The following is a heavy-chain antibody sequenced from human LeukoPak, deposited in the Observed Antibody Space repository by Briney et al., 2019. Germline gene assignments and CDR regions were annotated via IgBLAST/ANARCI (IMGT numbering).Heavy chain of an antibody. CDR2: INYSGNT. Sequence: SETLSLTCAVSGASISSSYWSWIRQPPGKGLEWIGYINYSGNTKYNPSLESRVTISVDASNNQFSLRLSSVTAADTAFYYCARGYYDSRGYSNTFDIRGQGTLVTVSS. D-gene: IGHD3-22*01. CDR1: GASISSSY. CDR3: ARGYYDSRGYSNTFDI. V-gene: IGHV4-59*01. J-gene: IGHJ3*02.